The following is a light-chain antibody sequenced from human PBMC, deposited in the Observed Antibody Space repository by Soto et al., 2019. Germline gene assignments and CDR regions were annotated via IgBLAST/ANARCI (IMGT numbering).Light chain of an antibody. CDR3: QVCESNSVFV. CDR1: TSNIGAPYD. J-gene: IGLJ1*01. CDR2: GDN. V-gene: IGLV1-40*01. Sequence: SVLTQPPSVSGAPGQRVSISCTGSTSNIGAPYDVHWYQHLPGTAPKLLIYGDNNRPSGVPDRFSGSKSGNMATLTISRVEAGDEADYYCQVCESNSVFVFGIGTKVTV.